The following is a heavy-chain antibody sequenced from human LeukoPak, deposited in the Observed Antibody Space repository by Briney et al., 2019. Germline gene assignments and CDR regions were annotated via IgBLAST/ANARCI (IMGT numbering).Heavy chain of an antibody. CDR3: ASSYNDSSGPFDY. D-gene: IGHD3-22*01. Sequence: PPETMSLTCTVSGGSISSYHWSWIRQPPGKELEWIGYISYSGSANYSPSLQSRVTISLDTSKNQFSLRLSSVTAADTAVYSCASSYNDSSGPFDYWGQGTLVTVSS. CDR2: ISYSGSA. CDR1: GGSISSYH. V-gene: IGHV4-59*01. J-gene: IGHJ4*02.